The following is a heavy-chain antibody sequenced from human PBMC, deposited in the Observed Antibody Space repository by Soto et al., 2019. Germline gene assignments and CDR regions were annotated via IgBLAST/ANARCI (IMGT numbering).Heavy chain of an antibody. V-gene: IGHV6-1*01. CDR3: ANWGMNV. J-gene: IGHJ6*02. CDR1: GASFSSHSTA. CDR2: TYYRSKWYN. Sequence: SQPLSLTCAISGASFSSHSTAWNWIRLSPSRGLEWLGRTYYRSKWYNDYAVSVKSRIIINSDTSKNQISLQLDSVTPEDKAVYFCANWGMNVWAQGTTVTVSS. D-gene: IGHD1-1*01.